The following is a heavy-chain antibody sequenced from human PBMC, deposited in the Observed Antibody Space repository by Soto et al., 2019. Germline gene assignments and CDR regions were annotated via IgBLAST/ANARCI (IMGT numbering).Heavy chain of an antibody. V-gene: IGHV3-23*01. CDR1: GFICSSYD. J-gene: IGHJ3*02. CDR3: AKATATGGGAFEI. D-gene: IGHD2-8*02. CDR2: ILVGGST. Sequence: GGSLRLSCAVSGFICSSYDMSWVRQAPGKGLEWVSTILVGGSTHYEDSVKGRFTISRDTSKNTVYLQMYSLTAGDTAFYYCAKATATGGGAFEIYGQGTMVTVSS.